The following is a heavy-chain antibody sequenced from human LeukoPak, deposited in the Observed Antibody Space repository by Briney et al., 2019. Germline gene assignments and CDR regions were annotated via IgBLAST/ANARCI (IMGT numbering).Heavy chain of an antibody. CDR3: ARRGGSGSSLWYWFDP. CDR1: GGTFISYA. D-gene: IGHD3-10*01. Sequence: GASVKVSCKASGGTFISYAISWVRQAPGKGVEWMGGIIPIFGTANYAQKFQCRFTMTRDTSTSTVYMELSSLRSEDTAVYYCARRGGSGSSLWYWFDPWGQGTLVTVSS. V-gene: IGHV1-69*05. J-gene: IGHJ5*02. CDR2: IIPIFGTA.